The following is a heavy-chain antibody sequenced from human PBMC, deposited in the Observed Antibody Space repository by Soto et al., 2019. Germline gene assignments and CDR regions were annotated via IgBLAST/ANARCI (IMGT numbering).Heavy chain of an antibody. J-gene: IGHJ4*02. V-gene: IGHV3-30-3*01. CDR1: GLTFITYT. CDR3: ARGGPPPLIRIVGAH. CDR2: ISSDGNKK. D-gene: IGHD1-26*01. Sequence: QGQLVESGGGVVQPGRSLRLSCTASGLTFITYTMHWVRQSPGKGLEWVALISSDGNKKYYADSVRGRFTVSRDNSKNTLFLEMNRLRAEDTAVYYCARGGPPPLIRIVGAHWGQGTLVTVSS.